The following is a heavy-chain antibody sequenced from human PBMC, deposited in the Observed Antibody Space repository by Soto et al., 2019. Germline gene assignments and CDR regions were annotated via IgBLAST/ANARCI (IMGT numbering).Heavy chain of an antibody. CDR3: AKAWYGSGSYYFDY. D-gene: IGHD3-10*01. V-gene: IGHV3-30*18. CDR1: GFTFSSYG. J-gene: IGHJ4*02. Sequence: QVQLVESGGGVVQPGRSLRLSCAASGFTFSSYGMHWVRQAPGKGLEWVAVISYDGSNKYYADSVKGRFTISRDNSKNTLYLQMNSLRAEDTAVYYCAKAWYGSGSYYFDYWGQGTLVTVSS. CDR2: ISYDGSNK.